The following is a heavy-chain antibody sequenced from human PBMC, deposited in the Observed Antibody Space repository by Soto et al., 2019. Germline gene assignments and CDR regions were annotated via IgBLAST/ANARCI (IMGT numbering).Heavy chain of an antibody. J-gene: IGHJ3*02. V-gene: IGHV4-31*03. CDR1: GGSISSGGYY. Sequence: QVQLQESGPGLVKPSQTLSLTCTVSGGSISSGGYYWSWIRQHPGKGLEWIGYIYYSGSTYYNPSLKSRVTISVDTSKNQFSLKLSSVTAADTAVYYCARDGSPSYYDYIWGTPNAFDSWGQGTMVTVSS. CDR2: IYYSGST. CDR3: ARDGSPSYYDYIWGTPNAFDS. D-gene: IGHD3-16*01.